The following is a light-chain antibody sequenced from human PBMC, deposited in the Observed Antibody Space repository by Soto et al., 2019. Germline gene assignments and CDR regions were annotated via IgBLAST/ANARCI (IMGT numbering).Light chain of an antibody. CDR3: SSYTSSSTLYV. Sequence: QSALTQPASVSGSPGQSITISCTGTNSDIGGYNYVSWYQQRPGKAPKLMIYDVSNRPSGVSNRFSGSKSGSTASLTISGLQAEDEADYYCSSYTSSSTLYVFGSGTKLTVL. V-gene: IGLV2-14*03. J-gene: IGLJ1*01. CDR1: NSDIGGYNY. CDR2: DVS.